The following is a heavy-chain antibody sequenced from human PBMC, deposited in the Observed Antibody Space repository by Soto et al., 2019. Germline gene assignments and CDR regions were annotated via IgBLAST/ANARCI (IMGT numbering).Heavy chain of an antibody. CDR2: ISAYNGNT. J-gene: IGHJ6*02. Sequence: QVQLVQSGAEVKKPGASVKVSCKASGYTFTSYGISWVRQAPGQGLEWMGWISAYNGNTNYAQKLQGRVTMTTDTSTSTAYRELRSQRSDDTAVYYCAGDRYCSGGSCYSFSRNYYYYGMDVWGQGTTVTVSS. CDR3: AGDRYCSGGSCYSFSRNYYYYGMDV. CDR1: GYTFTSYG. V-gene: IGHV1-18*01. D-gene: IGHD2-15*01.